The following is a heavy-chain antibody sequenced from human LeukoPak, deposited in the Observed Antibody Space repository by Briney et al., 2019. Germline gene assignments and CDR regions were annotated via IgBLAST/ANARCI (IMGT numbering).Heavy chain of an antibody. CDR1: GGSFSGYY. Sequence: PSETLSLTCAVYGGSFSGYYWSWIRQPPGKGLEWIGEINHSGSTNYNPSLKSRVTISVDTSKNQFSLKLSSVTAADTAVYYCARGIPGLLWFGEPNWFDPWGQGTLVTVSS. V-gene: IGHV4-34*01. D-gene: IGHD3-10*01. CDR3: ARGIPGLLWFGEPNWFDP. J-gene: IGHJ5*02. CDR2: INHSGST.